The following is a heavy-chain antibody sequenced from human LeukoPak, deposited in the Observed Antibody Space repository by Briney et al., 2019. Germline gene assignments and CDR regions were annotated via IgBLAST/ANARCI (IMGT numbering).Heavy chain of an antibody. Sequence: ASVKVSCKASGYTFTSYGITCVRQAPGQGPEWMGWISAYSGDTAYAQKLQGRVTMTTDTSTSTVYLELRSLRSDGTAVYYCARGGRTAGDAFDIWGQGTMVTVSS. CDR3: ARGGRTAGDAFDI. V-gene: IGHV1-18*01. CDR1: GYTFTSYG. J-gene: IGHJ3*02. CDR2: ISAYSGDT. D-gene: IGHD6-13*01.